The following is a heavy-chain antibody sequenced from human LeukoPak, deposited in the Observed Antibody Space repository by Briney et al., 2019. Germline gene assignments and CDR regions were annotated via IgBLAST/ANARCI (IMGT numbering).Heavy chain of an antibody. J-gene: IGHJ6*02. D-gene: IGHD2-15*01. CDR3: ARDGTYCSGGSCYSTLGYYGMDV. Sequence: GRSLRLSCAASGFTFSSYAMHRVRQAPGKGLEWVAVIWYDGSNKYYADSVKGRFTISRDNSKNTLYLQMNSLRAEDTAVYYCARDGTYCSGGSCYSTLGYYGMDVWGQGTTVTVSS. CDR2: IWYDGSNK. CDR1: GFTFSSYA. V-gene: IGHV3-33*08.